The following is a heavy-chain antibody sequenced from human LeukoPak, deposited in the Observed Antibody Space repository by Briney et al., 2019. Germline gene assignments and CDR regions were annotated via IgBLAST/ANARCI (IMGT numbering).Heavy chain of an antibody. V-gene: IGHV1-2*06. CDR2: INPNNGDT. CDR1: GYTFTGYY. J-gene: IGHJ4*02. CDR3: VREITRATTYFDS. D-gene: IGHD1-26*01. Sequence: AASVKVSCKASGYTFTGYYIHWVRQAPGQGLEWMGRINPNNGDTNYAQKFPGRVTSTRDTSIGTAYMELSSLRSDDTAMYYCVREITRATTYFDSWGQGTLVTVSS.